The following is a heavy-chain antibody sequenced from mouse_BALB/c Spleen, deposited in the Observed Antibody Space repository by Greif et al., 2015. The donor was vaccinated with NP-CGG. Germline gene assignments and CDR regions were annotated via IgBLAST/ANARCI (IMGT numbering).Heavy chain of an antibody. CDR1: GYTFSSYW. Sequence: QVQLQQSGAELMKPGASVKISCKATGYTFSSYWIEWVKQRPGHGLEWIGEILPGSGSTNYNEKFKGKATFTADTSSNTAYMQLSSLTSEDSAVYYCARWATATSEDYWGQGTTLTVSS. V-gene: IGHV1-9*01. D-gene: IGHD1-2*01. J-gene: IGHJ2*01. CDR3: ARWATATSEDY. CDR2: ILPGSGST.